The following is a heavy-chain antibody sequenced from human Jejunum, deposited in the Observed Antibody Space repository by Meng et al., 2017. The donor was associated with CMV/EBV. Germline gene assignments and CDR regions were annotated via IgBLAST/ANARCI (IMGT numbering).Heavy chain of an antibody. D-gene: IGHD2-2*01. J-gene: IGHJ5*02. CDR2: IYNYGGT. CDR1: GGSINTYY. CDR3: VRHGDCSSGSCYYHWFDP. V-gene: IGHV4-59*08. Sequence: QVQLQESGPGLVKPSGTLSLTGRVSGGSINTYYWGWIRQSPGKGLEWIGNIYNYGGTYYNPSLKSRVTISTDTSKNEFSLRLKSVTAADTAVYYCVRHGDCSSGSCYYHWFDPWGQGSLVTVSS.